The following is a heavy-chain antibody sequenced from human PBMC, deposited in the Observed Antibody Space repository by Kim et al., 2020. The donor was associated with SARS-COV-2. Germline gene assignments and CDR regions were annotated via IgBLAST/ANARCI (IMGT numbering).Heavy chain of an antibody. CDR1: GFTFSSYA. D-gene: IGHD3-10*01. CDR3: ANDGDGSGSYFDY. Sequence: GGSLRLSCAASGFTFSSYAMSWVRQAPGKGLEWVSAISGSGGSTYYGDSVKGRFTISRDNSKNTLYLQMNSLRAEDTAVYYCANDGDGSGSYFDYWGQGTLVTVSS. J-gene: IGHJ4*02. V-gene: IGHV3-23*01. CDR2: ISGSGGST.